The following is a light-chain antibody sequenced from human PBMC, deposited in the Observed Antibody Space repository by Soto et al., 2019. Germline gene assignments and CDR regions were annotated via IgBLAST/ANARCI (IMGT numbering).Light chain of an antibody. CDR2: EVS. CDR3: SSYRSSSTPQLV. Sequence: QSALTQPASVSGSPGQSITISCTGTSSDVGGYNYVSWYQQHPGKAPKLMIYEVSNRPSGVSNRFSGSKSGNTASLTISGLQAEDEADYYCSSYRSSSTPQLVFGGGTKLTVL. CDR1: SSDVGGYNY. V-gene: IGLV2-14*01. J-gene: IGLJ3*02.